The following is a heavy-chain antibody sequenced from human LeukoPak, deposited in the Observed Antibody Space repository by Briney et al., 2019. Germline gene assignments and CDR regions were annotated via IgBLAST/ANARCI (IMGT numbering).Heavy chain of an antibody. CDR2: MNPNSGNT. J-gene: IGHJ6*02. CDR3: ARFYSSGYYYYYGMDV. D-gene: IGHD6-19*01. V-gene: IGHV1-8*01. Sequence: ASVKVSCKASGYTFTSYDINWVRQATGQGLEWMGWMNPNSGNTGYAQKFQGRVTMTRNTSISTAYMELSSLRSGDTAVYYCARFYSSGYYYYYGMDVWGQGTTVTVSS. CDR1: GYTFTSYD.